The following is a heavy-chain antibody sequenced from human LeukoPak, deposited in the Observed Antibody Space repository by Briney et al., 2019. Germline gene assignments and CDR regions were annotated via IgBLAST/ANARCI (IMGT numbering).Heavy chain of an antibody. CDR1: GGTISSYY. V-gene: IGHV4-59*01. J-gene: IGHJ3*02. CDR3: ARGIAAADAFDI. Sequence: SETLTLTCTVPGGTISSYYWSWIRQPPGKGLEWIGYIYYSGSTNYNPSLKSRVIISVDTSKNQFSLKLSSVTAADTAVYYCARGIAAADAFDIWGQGTMVTVSS. CDR2: IYYSGST. D-gene: IGHD6-13*01.